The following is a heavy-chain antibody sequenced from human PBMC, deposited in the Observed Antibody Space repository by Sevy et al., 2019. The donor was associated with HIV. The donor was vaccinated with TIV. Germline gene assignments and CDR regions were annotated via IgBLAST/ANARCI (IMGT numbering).Heavy chain of an antibody. D-gene: IGHD3-22*01. Sequence: ASVKVSCKASGYTFTRYGITWVRQAPGQGLEWMGWTSAYNGNTNYARKVQGRVTMTTDISTGTAYMKLRSLRSDDTARYYYARDRNNYDSSGYPKGMDVWGQGTTVTVSS. CDR3: ARDRNNYDSSGYPKGMDV. J-gene: IGHJ6*02. V-gene: IGHV1-18*01. CDR2: TSAYNGNT. CDR1: GYTFTRYG.